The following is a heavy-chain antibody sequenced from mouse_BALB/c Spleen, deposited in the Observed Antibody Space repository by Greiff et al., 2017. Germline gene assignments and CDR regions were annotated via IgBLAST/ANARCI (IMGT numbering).Heavy chain of an antibody. CDR3: HNWDGDY. CDR2: ISYSGST. V-gene: IGHV3-2*02. J-gene: IGHJ2*01. CDR1: GYSITSDYA. Sequence: EVMLVESGPGLVKPSQSLSLTCTVTGYSITSDYAWNWIRQFPGNKLEWMGYISYSGSTSYNPSLKSRISITRDTSKNQFFLQLNSVTTEDTATYYCHNWDGDYWGQGTTLTVSS. D-gene: IGHD4-1*01.